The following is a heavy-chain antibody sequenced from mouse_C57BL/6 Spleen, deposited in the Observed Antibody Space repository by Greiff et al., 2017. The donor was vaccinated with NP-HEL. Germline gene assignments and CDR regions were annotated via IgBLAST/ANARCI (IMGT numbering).Heavy chain of an antibody. J-gene: IGHJ1*03. CDR3: ARKGGYWYFDV. CDR2: IYPSDSET. D-gene: IGHD1-1*02. CDR1: GHTFTSYW. V-gene: IGHV1-61*01. Sequence: QVQLQQPGAELVRPGSSVTLSCKASGHTFTSYWMDWVKQRPGQGLEWIGNIYPSDSETHYNQKFKDKATLTVDKSSSTAYMQLSSLTSEDSAVYYCARKGGYWYFDVWGTGTTVTVSS.